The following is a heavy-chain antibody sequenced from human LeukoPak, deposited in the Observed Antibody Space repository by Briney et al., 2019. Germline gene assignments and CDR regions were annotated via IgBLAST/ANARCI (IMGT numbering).Heavy chain of an antibody. CDR1: GGSISSYY. CDR2: IYTSGST. CDR3: AREPGITMVRRRNWFDP. D-gene: IGHD3-10*01. Sequence: SETLSLTCTVSGGSISSYYWSWIRQPAGKGLEWIGRIYTSGSTNYNPPLKSRVTMSVDTSKNQFSLKLSSVTAADTAVYYCAREPGITMVRRRNWFDPWGQGTLVTVSS. V-gene: IGHV4-4*07. J-gene: IGHJ5*02.